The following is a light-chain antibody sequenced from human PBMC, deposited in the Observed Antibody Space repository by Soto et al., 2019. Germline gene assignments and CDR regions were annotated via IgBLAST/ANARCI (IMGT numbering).Light chain of an antibody. CDR1: QSISSY. J-gene: IGKJ1*01. CDR3: QQYYSFPWT. V-gene: IGKV1-39*01. CDR2: DAS. Sequence: DIQMTQSPSSLSASVGDRVTITCRASQSISSYLNWYRQKPGKAPKVLISDASSFESGVPSRFSGSGSGTDFTLTISCLQSEDFATYYCQQYYSFPWTFGQGTKVDIK.